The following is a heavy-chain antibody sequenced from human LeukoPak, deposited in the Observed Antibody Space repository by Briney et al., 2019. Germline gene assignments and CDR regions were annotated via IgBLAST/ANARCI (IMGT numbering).Heavy chain of an antibody. V-gene: IGHV3-30*03. D-gene: IGHD3-22*01. CDR3: ASKTNYYDSSGYHY. CDR2: IPYDGSNK. Sequence: PGRSLRLSCAASGFTFSSYGMHWVRQAPGKGLEWVAVIPYDGSNKYYADSVKGRFTISRDNSKNTLYLQMNSLRAEDTAVYYCASKTNYYDSSGYHYWGQGTLVTVSS. J-gene: IGHJ4*02. CDR1: GFTFSSYG.